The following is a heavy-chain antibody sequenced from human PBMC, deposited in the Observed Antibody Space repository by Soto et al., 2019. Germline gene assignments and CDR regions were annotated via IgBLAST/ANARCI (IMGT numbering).Heavy chain of an antibody. D-gene: IGHD3-9*01. CDR2: ISGGSLHI. Sequence: EVQLVESGGGLVKSGGSLRLSCVGSGFTFSSFSMNWLRQAPGKGLEWVSSISGGSLHILYADSVRGRFTISRDDAKNSLFLQMDSLRDDDTAVYYCARFETVAVNDIDFWGQGTLVTVSS. CDR1: GFTFSSFS. J-gene: IGHJ4*02. CDR3: ARFETVAVNDIDF. V-gene: IGHV3-21*02.